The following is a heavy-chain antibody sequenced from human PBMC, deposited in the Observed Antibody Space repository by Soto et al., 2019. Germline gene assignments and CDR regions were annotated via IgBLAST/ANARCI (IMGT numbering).Heavy chain of an antibody. CDR1: GGSISSGDYY. V-gene: IGHV4-30-4*01. D-gene: IGHD1-26*01. Sequence: SETLSLTCTVSGGSISSGDYYWSWIRQPPGKGLEWIGYIYYSGSTYYNPSLKSRVTISVDTSKSQFSLKLSSVTAADTAVYYCAGSSGSYYAPWGQGTLVTVSS. CDR2: IYYSGST. J-gene: IGHJ5*02. CDR3: AGSSGSYYAP.